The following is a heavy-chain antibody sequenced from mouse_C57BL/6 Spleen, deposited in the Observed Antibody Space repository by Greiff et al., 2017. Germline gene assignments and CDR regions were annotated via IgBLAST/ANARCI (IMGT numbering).Heavy chain of an antibody. CDR1: GFSFNTYT. CDR2: IRSKSLNYAT. J-gene: IGHJ4*01. V-gene: IGHV10-1*01. D-gene: IGHD5-1*01. Sequence: EVQGVESGGGLVQPKGSLKLSCAASGFSFNTYTMNWVRQAPGKGLEWVARIRSKSLNYATYYADSVKDRFTISRDDSESMLYLQMNNLKTEDTAMYYCVREDLPYAMDCWGQGTSVTVSS. CDR3: VREDLPYAMDC.